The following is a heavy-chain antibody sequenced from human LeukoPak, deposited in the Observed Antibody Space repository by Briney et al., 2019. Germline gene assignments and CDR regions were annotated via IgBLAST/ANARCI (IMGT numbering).Heavy chain of an antibody. Sequence: GGSLRLTCAASGFTFSSYAMSWVRQAPGKGLEWVSLISASGGITYYADSVKGRFTISRDNSNNTLYLQMNSLRAEDTAVYSCAKGDDTSGYYYAGADYWGQGTLVTVSS. CDR2: ISASGGIT. CDR3: AKGDDTSGYYYAGADY. V-gene: IGHV3-23*01. CDR1: GFTFSSYA. D-gene: IGHD3-22*01. J-gene: IGHJ4*02.